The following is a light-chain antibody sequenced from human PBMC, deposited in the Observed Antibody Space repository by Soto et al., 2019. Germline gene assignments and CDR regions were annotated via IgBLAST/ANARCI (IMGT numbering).Light chain of an antibody. Sequence: QAVVTQPPSVSGAPGQGVTIFCTGSTSNIGAGYDVHWYQQLPGAAPKLLIYGSRHRPSGVPDRFSGSKSGTSASLAITGLQADDEADYYCQSFDTGLSGSRLFGGGTKLTVL. CDR2: GSR. V-gene: IGLV1-40*01. J-gene: IGLJ2*01. CDR3: QSFDTGLSGSRL. CDR1: TSNIGAGYD.